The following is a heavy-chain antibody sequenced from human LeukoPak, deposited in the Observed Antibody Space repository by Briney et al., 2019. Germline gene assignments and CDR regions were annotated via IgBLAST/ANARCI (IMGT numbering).Heavy chain of an antibody. Sequence: SETLSLTCTVSGGSISSYYWSWIRQPPGKGLEWIGYIYYGGYTNYNPSLKSRVTISVDTSKNQSSLKLSSVTAADTAVYYCARHEYSGSYIDYWGQGTLGTVSS. J-gene: IGHJ4*02. CDR2: IYYGGYT. CDR1: GGSISSYY. V-gene: IGHV4-59*08. D-gene: IGHD1-26*01. CDR3: ARHEYSGSYIDY.